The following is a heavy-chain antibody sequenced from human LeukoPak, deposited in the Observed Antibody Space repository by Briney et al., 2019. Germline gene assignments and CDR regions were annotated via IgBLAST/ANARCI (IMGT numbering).Heavy chain of an antibody. J-gene: IGHJ4*02. CDR2: IYTSGST. CDR1: GGSIGSYY. D-gene: IGHD3-22*01. V-gene: IGHV4-4*07. Sequence: SETLSLTCTVSGGSIGSYYWSWIRQPAGKGLEWIGRIYTSGSTNCNPSLKSRVTMSVDTSKNQFSLKLSSVTAADTAVYYCARETYYYDSSGYVDWGQGTLVTVSS. CDR3: ARETYYYDSSGYVD.